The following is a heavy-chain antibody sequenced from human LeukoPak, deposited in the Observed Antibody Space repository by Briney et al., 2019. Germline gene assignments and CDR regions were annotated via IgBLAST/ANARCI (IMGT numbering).Heavy chain of an antibody. CDR2: IIPIFGTA. Sequence: GASVKVSCKASGGTFSSYAISWVRQAPGQGLEWMGGIIPIFGTANYAQKSQGRVTITADESTSTAYMELSSLRSEDTAVYYCATGILTGYYGYWGQGTPVTVSS. CDR3: ATGILTGYYGY. J-gene: IGHJ4*02. D-gene: IGHD3-9*01. V-gene: IGHV1-69*13. CDR1: GGTFSSYA.